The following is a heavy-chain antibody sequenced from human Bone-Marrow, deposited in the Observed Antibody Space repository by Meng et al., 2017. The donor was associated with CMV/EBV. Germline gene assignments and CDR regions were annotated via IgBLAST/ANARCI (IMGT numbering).Heavy chain of an antibody. V-gene: IGHV1-18*01. J-gene: IGHJ4*02. CDR2: ISAYNGNT. CDR1: GYTFTSYG. D-gene: IGHD2-21*01. Sequence: ASVKVSCKASGYTFTSYGISWVRQAPGQGLEWMGWISAYNGNTNYAQKLQGRFAMTTDTSTSTAYMELRSLRSDDTAVYYCARVESVIATPGGYYWGQGTLVTFYS. CDR3: ARVESVIATPGGYY.